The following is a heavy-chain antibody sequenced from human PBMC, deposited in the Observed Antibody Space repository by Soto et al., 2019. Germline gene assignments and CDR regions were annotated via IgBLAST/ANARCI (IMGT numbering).Heavy chain of an antibody. J-gene: IGHJ3*02. Sequence: ASVKVSCKASGYTFTSYGISWVRQAPGQGLEWMGWISAYNGNTNYAQKLQGRVTMTTDTSTSTAYMELRSLRSDDTAVYYCARTDPITIFGVVTFDIWGQGTMVTVSS. CDR2: ISAYNGNT. CDR1: GYTFTSYG. D-gene: IGHD3-3*01. V-gene: IGHV1-18*01. CDR3: ARTDPITIFGVVTFDI.